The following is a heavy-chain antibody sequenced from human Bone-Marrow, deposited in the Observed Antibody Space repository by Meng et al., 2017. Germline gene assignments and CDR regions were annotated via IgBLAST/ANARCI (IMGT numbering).Heavy chain of an antibody. CDR1: GYSYTSYW. J-gene: IGHJ4*02. V-gene: IGHV5-51*01. CDR3: ARHGMAVAAHFDY. D-gene: IGHD6-19*01. Sequence: GGSLRPSCKGSGYSYTSYWIGWVRQMPGKGLEWMGIIYPGDSETRYSPSFQGQVTISADKAISTAYLQWSSLKASDTAMCYCARHGMAVAAHFDYWGQGTLVTVSS. CDR2: IYPGDSET.